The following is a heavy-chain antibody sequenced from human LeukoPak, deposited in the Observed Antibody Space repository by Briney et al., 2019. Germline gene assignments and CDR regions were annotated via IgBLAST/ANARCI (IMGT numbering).Heavy chain of an antibody. V-gene: IGHV1-2*02. CDR1: GYTFTGYY. CDR2: INPNSGGT. Sequence: GASVKVSCKASGYTFTGYYMHWVRQAPGQGLEWMGWINPNSGGTNYAQKFQGRVTMTRDTSISTAYMELSRLRPDDTAVYYCARDYGGNSQRYFDLWGRGTLVTVSS. D-gene: IGHD4-23*01. CDR3: ARDYGGNSQRYFDL. J-gene: IGHJ2*01.